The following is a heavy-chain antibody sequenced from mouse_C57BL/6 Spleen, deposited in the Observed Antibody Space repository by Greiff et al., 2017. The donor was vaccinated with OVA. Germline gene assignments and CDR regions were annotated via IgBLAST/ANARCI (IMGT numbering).Heavy chain of an antibody. CDR1: GFTFSDYG. CDR2: ISSGSSTI. J-gene: IGHJ2*01. D-gene: IGHD2-1*01. V-gene: IGHV5-17*01. Sequence: EVKLVESGGGLVKPGGSLKLSCAASGFTFSDYGMHWVRQAPETGLEWVAYISSGSSTIYYADTVKGRFTISRDNAKNTLFLQMTSLRSEDTAMYYCARGDYYGNYFDYWGQGTTLTVSS. CDR3: ARGDYYGNYFDY.